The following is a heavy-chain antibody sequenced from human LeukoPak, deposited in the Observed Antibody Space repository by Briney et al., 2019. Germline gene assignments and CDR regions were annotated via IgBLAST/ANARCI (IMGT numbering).Heavy chain of an antibody. V-gene: IGHV3-30*18. J-gene: IGHJ4*02. CDR2: ISDDGSSK. CDR1: GLTFRNYG. Sequence: PGRSLRLSCAASGLTFRNYGMHCLRPAPGKGLEWVAVISDDGSSKHYADSVKGRFTISRDNSNNTLYLQMNSLRAEDTAVYYCAKDRETTASGTFDYWGQGTLVTVSS. CDR3: AKDRETTASGTFDY. D-gene: IGHD6-13*01.